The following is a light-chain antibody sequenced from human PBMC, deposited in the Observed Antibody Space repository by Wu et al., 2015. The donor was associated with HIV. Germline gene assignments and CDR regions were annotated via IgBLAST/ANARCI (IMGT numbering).Light chain of an antibody. CDR1: QSISNW. J-gene: IGKJ1*01. V-gene: IGKV1-12*02. CDR3: QQANSFPWT. Sequence: DIQMTQSPSTLSASVGDRVTITCRASQSISNWLAWYQQKPGKAPDLLIYQASTLQSGVPSRFSGSGSGTDFTLTISSLQPEDFATYYCQQANSFPWTFGQGTKVEIK. CDR2: QAS.